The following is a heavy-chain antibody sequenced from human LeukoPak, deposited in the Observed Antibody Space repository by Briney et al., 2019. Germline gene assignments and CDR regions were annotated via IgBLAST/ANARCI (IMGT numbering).Heavy chain of an antibody. D-gene: IGHD3-10*01. CDR1: GYTFTSYY. CDR3: ARDRASGSYQVSFCYDLDV. Sequence: ASVKVSCKASGYTFTSYYIHWARQAPGQGLAWMGVINPSGGSTTYAQNFQGRVTMTTDTSTSTVYMELSSLRSEDTAVYYCARDRASGSYQVSFCYDLDVWGLGTTVTVSS. CDR2: INPSGGST. J-gene: IGHJ6*02. V-gene: IGHV1-46*01.